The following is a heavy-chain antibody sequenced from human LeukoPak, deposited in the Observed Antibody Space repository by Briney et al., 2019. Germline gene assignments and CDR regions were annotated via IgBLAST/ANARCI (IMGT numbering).Heavy chain of an antibody. V-gene: IGHV3-7*01. D-gene: IGHD5-18*01. CDR3: ARSTAGLDH. CDR1: GFTFSSDW. Sequence: GGSLRLSCAVSGFTFSSDWMGWVRQAPEKGLEWVANINNDGSEKYYVDSVKGRFTISRDNAKNSLFLQMNSLRVEDTAVYYCARSTAGLDHWGQGTLVVVSS. CDR2: INNDGSEK. J-gene: IGHJ4*02.